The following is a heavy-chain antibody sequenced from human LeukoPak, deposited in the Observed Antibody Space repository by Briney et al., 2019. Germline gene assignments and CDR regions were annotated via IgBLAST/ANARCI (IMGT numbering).Heavy chain of an antibody. Sequence: GGSLRLSCAAFGFTFSSYAMSWVRQAPGKGLEWVSAISGSGGSTYYADSVKGRFTISRDNSKNTLYLQMNSLRAEDTAVYYCAKASNLYGSGSYGGWFDPWGQGTLVTVSS. V-gene: IGHV3-23*01. CDR3: AKASNLYGSGSYGGWFDP. CDR2: ISGSGGST. D-gene: IGHD3-10*01. J-gene: IGHJ5*02. CDR1: GFTFSSYA.